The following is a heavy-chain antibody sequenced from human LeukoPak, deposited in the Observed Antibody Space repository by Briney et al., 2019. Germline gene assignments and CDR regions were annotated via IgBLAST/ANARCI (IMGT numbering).Heavy chain of an antibody. J-gene: IGHJ5*02. V-gene: IGHV1-18*01. D-gene: IGHD5-18*01. Sequence: ASVKVSCTASGYTFTSNGISWVRQAPGQGLECMGWISAYNGNTNYAQKFQGRVTMTTDTSTSTAYMELRSLRSDDTAVYYCARDSAMAYYEESWFDPWGQGTLVIVSS. CDR1: GYTFTSNG. CDR2: ISAYNGNT. CDR3: ARDSAMAYYEESWFDP.